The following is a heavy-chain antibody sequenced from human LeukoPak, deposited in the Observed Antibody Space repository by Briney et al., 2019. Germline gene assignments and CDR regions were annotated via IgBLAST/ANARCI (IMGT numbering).Heavy chain of an antibody. CDR3: ARDGGYCSGGSCNNWFDP. Sequence: GGSLTLSGVASGFTFSTNSMNWVRQAQGLGLEWILSISSRRSYIYYADTVKGRLNISRDNAKNTLYLQMSSLRAEDTAVYYCARDGGYCSGGSCNNWFDPWGQGTLVIVAS. D-gene: IGHD2-15*01. V-gene: IGHV3-21*01. CDR2: ISSRRSYI. CDR1: GFTFSTNS. J-gene: IGHJ5*02.